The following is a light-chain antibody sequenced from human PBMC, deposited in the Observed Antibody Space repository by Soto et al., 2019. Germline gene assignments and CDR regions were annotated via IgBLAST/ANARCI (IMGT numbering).Light chain of an antibody. CDR3: QQYNNWPPWT. CDR1: QSVSSN. V-gene: IGKV3-15*01. CDR2: GAS. J-gene: IGKJ1*01. Sequence: EIVMTQSPDTLSVSPGERATLSCRASQSVSSNLAWYQQKPGQAPRLLIYGASTRATGIPARFSGSGFGTEFTITISSLQSEDFAIYYCQQYNNWPPWTFGQGTKVEIK.